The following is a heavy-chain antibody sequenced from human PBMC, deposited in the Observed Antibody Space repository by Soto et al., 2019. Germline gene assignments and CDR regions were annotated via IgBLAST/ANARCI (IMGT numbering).Heavy chain of an antibody. CDR2: ISAYNGNT. CDR1: GYTFTSYG. V-gene: IGHV1-18*01. CDR3: ASQIVVVVAATPIDY. Sequence: ASVKVSCKASGYTFTSYGISWVRQAPGQGLEWMGWISAYNGNTNYAQKLQGRVTMPTDTSTSTAYMELRSLRSDDTAVYYCASQIVVVVAATPIDYWGQGTLVTVSS. J-gene: IGHJ4*02. D-gene: IGHD2-15*01.